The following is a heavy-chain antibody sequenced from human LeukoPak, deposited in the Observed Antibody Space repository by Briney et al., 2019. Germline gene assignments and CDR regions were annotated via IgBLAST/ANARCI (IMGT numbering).Heavy chain of an antibody. CDR2: VSTYNRDP. J-gene: IGHJ5*02. V-gene: IGHV1-18*01. Sequence: SSVKVSCKPCGYRFSSKGIIWVRQAPGQGLAGVGWVSTYNRDPHFAPKLQDRVNKTKHTSTRTVYLELRSLTTREPAAFFCVFDNWNEFDPWGQGTLVTVSS. CDR1: GYRFSSKG. D-gene: IGHD1-20*01. CDR3: VFDNWNEFDP.